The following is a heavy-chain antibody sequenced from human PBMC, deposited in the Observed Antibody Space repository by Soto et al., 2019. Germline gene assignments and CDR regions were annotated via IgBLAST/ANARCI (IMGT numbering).Heavy chain of an antibody. CDR1: GFTFSYYG. CDR2: IWYDGSNK. Sequence: QVQLVESGGGVVQPGRSLRLSCAASGFTFSYYGMHWVRQAPGKGLEWVAVIWYDGSNKYYADSVKGRFTISRDNSKNTLYLQMDSLRAEDTAVYYCARGYGSGSSPDYWGQGTLVTVSS. V-gene: IGHV3-33*01. D-gene: IGHD3-10*01. CDR3: ARGYGSGSSPDY. J-gene: IGHJ4*02.